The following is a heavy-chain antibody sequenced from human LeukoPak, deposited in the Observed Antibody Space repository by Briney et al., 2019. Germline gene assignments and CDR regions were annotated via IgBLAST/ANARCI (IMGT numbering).Heavy chain of an antibody. CDR1: GGSISSSSYL. CDR2: IYYSGNT. CDR3: ARQNGYDSSGYRRVDY. J-gene: IGHJ4*02. D-gene: IGHD3-22*01. V-gene: IGHV4-39*01. Sequence: SETLSLTCTVSGGSISSSSYLWGWIRQPPGKGLEWIGSIYYSGNTYYNPSLKSRVTISLDTSKNQFSLKLSSVTAADTAVYYCARQNGYDSSGYRRVDYWGQGTLVTVSS.